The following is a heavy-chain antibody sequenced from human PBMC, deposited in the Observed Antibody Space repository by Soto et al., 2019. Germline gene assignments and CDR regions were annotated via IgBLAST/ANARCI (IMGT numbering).Heavy chain of an antibody. CDR1: GGSINNHY. CDR2: IYYSGST. V-gene: IGHV4-59*11. J-gene: IGHJ4*02. CDR3: ARANWFFDY. Sequence: TSETLSLTCTVSGGSINNHYWSWIRRPPGQGLEWIGYIYYSGSTNYNPSLKSRVTMSVDTSKNQFSLKLSSLTAADTAIYYCARANWFFDYWGQGTLVTVSS. D-gene: IGHD7-27*01.